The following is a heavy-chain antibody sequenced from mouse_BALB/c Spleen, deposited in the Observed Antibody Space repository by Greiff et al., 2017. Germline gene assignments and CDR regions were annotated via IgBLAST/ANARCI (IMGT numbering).Heavy chain of an antibody. J-gene: IGHJ1*01. Sequence: VQLQQSGTVLARPGASVKMSCKASGYSFTSYWMHWVKQRPGQGLEWIGAIYPGNSDTSYNQKFKGKAKLTAVTSASTAYMELSSLTNEDSAVYYCTRRYGNYPYWYFDVWGAGTTVTVSS. CDR1: GYSFTSYW. V-gene: IGHV1-5*01. D-gene: IGHD2-10*02. CDR2: IYPGNSDT. CDR3: TRRYGNYPYWYFDV.